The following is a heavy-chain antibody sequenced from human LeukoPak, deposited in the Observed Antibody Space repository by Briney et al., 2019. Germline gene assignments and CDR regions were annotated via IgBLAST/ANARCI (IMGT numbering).Heavy chain of an antibody. V-gene: IGHV3-74*01. J-gene: IGHJ4*01. CDR1: GFTFSTSW. D-gene: IGHD5-24*01. Sequence: GGSLRLSCAASGFTFSTSWMHWVRQAPGKGLVWVSQIYSDGGRTRYADSVKGRLTISRDNAKNTVYLQMNSLRTDDTAMYYCSRGRNGFFDYWGHGALVTVSS. CDR3: SRGRNGFFDY. CDR2: IYSDGGRT.